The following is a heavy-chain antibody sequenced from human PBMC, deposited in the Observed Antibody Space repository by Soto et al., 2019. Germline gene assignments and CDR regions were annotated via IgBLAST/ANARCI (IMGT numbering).Heavy chain of an antibody. J-gene: IGHJ4*02. CDR1: GYTFTIYG. D-gene: IGHD2-2*01. Sequence: ASVKVSCKASGYTFTIYGISWVLQAPGQGLEWMGWISAYNGNTNYAQKLQGRVTMTTDTSTSTAYMELGSPRSDDTAVYYCASSYCSSTSCYLILDYWGQGTLVTVSS. V-gene: IGHV1-18*01. CDR3: ASSYCSSTSCYLILDY. CDR2: ISAYNGNT.